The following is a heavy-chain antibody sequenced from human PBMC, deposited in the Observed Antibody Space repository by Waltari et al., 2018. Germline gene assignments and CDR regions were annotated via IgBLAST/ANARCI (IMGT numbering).Heavy chain of an antibody. CDR2: ISGSGAAI. CDR3: AEAGLYVRDYYYDYSMGV. D-gene: IGHD3-16*01. J-gene: IGHJ6*02. CDR1: GFPFSSYA. V-gene: IGHV3-23*01. Sequence: EVQLLESGGGLVQPGGSLSLSCAASGFPFSSYAMTWFRQAPGKGLEWVSSISGSGAAIYYADSVKGRFTISRDNAKNTLYLQMISLRAEDTAVYYCAEAGLYVRDYYYDYSMGVWGQGTTVTVSS.